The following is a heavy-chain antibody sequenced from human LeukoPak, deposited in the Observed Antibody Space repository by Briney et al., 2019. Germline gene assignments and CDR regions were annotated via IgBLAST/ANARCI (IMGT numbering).Heavy chain of an antibody. V-gene: IGHV3-23*01. CDR2: ISGSGGSA. Sequence: GGSLRLSCAASGFTFSTYGMSWVRQAPGKGLEWVSTISGSGGSAYYADSVKGRFTISRDNSKNTVYLQMNSLRAEDTAVYYCAKDEVTPNMDVWGKGTTVTVSS. CDR1: GFTFSTYG. D-gene: IGHD2-21*02. CDR3: AKDEVTPNMDV. J-gene: IGHJ6*03.